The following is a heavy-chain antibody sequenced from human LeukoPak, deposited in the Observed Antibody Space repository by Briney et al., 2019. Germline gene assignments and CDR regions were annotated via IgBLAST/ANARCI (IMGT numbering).Heavy chain of an antibody. CDR1: GDSVSSSSA. Sequence: SQTLSLTCAISGDSVSSSSAWNWIRQSPSRGLEWLGRTYYRSKWYNEYAASVKSRITINPDTSKNQFSLQLNSVTPEDTAVYYCARGVGYTYGSYYFDYWGQGTLVTVSS. D-gene: IGHD5-18*01. J-gene: IGHJ4*02. CDR3: ARGVGYTYGSYYFDY. V-gene: IGHV6-1*01. CDR2: TYYRSKWYN.